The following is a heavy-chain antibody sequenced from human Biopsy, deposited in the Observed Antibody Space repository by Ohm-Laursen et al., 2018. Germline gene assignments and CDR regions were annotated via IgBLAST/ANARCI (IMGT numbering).Heavy chain of an antibody. CDR1: GDSITRSY. Sequence: ALSLTCTLSGDSITRSYWSWIRQSPGKGLEWIGHVFDRGTTNYNPSVRSRVTMSKDTSKKQFSLKMPSVTAADTAIYYCAHGSGSYYKWDFWGRGILVTVSS. D-gene: IGHD3-10*01. V-gene: IGHV4-59*08. CDR2: VFDRGTT. CDR3: AHGSGSYYKWDF. J-gene: IGHJ4*02.